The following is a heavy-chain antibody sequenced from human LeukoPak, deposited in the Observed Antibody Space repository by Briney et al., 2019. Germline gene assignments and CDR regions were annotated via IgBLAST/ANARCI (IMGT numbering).Heavy chain of an antibody. CDR2: ISSSSSYI. Sequence: GGSLRLSCAASGFTFSSYSMNWVCQAPGKGLEWVSSISSSSSYIYYADSVKGRFTISRDNAKNSLYLQMNSLRAEDTAVYYCARVGASNFDYWGQGTLVTVSS. CDR1: GFTFSSYS. V-gene: IGHV3-21*01. D-gene: IGHD1-26*01. J-gene: IGHJ4*02. CDR3: ARVGASNFDY.